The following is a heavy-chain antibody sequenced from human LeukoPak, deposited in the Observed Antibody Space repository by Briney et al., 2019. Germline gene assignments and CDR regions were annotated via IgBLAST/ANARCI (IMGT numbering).Heavy chain of an antibody. CDR2: IKQDGSEK. V-gene: IGHV3-7*01. J-gene: IGHJ4*02. Sequence: GGSLRLSCAASGFTFSSYWMSWVRQAPGKGLEWVANIKQDGSEKYYVDSVKGRFTISRDNAKNSLYLQMNSLRAEDTAVYYCARENALVRFLEWFSHGFFDYWGQGTLVTVSS. CDR1: GFTFSSYW. D-gene: IGHD3-3*01. CDR3: ARENALVRFLEWFSHGFFDY.